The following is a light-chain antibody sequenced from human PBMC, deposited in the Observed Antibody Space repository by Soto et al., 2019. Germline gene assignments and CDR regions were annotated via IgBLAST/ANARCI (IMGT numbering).Light chain of an antibody. V-gene: IGLV4-60*03. J-gene: IGLJ3*02. Sequence: QSVLTQSSSASASLGSSVKLTCTLSSGHSSYIIAWHQQQPGKAPRYLMKLEGSGSYNKGSGVPDRFSGSSSGADRYLTISSRQSEDEADYYCETWDSNTWVFGGGTKLTVL. CDR3: ETWDSNTWV. CDR2: LEGSGSY. CDR1: SGHSSYI.